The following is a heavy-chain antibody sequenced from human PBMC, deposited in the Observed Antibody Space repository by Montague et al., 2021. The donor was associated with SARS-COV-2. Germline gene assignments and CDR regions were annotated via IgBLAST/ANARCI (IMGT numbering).Heavy chain of an antibody. V-gene: IGHV4-59*01. CDR1: GGSISTYY. CDR2: VNYSGST. D-gene: IGHD1-26*01. Sequence: SETLSLTCSVSGGSISTYYWSWIRQPPGKGLEWIGYVNYSGSTNYNPSLKSRVTMFVDTSKNQFSLNLSSVTAADTAVYYCARYLVGHYCYGMDVWGQGTTVIVSS. J-gene: IGHJ6*02. CDR3: ARYLVGHYCYGMDV.